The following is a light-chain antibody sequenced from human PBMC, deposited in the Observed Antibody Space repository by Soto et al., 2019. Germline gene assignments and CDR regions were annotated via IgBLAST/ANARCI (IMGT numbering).Light chain of an antibody. J-gene: IGKJ2*01. V-gene: IGKV4-1*01. CDR3: QQYYSTPYT. CDR2: WAS. Sequence: DIVMTQSPDSLAVSLGERATINCKSSQSVLYRSNNKNYLAWYQQKPGQPPKLLIYWASTRESGGPDRFSGSGSGTEFTLTISSLQAEDVAVYYCQQYYSTPYTFGQGTKLEIK. CDR1: QSVLYRSNNKNY.